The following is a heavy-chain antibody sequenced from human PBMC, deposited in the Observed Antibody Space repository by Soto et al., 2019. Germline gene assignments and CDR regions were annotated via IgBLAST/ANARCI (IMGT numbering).Heavy chain of an antibody. Sequence: SETLSLTCTVSLGPISSATSYWGWIRQPPGKGLEWIGSIYYSGIRYYNPSLQSRVTLSVDTSEKHFSLSLSSVTAADTAVYYCARHRRQRGGELSFFDYWGHGTQVTVSS. D-gene: IGHD3-16*02. J-gene: IGHJ4*01. CDR1: LGPISSATSY. V-gene: IGHV4-39*01. CDR2: IYYSGIR. CDR3: ARHRRQRGGELSFFDY.